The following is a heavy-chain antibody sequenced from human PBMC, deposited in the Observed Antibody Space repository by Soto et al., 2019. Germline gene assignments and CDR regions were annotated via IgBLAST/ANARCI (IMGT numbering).Heavy chain of an antibody. D-gene: IGHD6-13*01. V-gene: IGHV3-30*03. CDR3: HGAAAGTYYFDY. Sequence: QVQLVESGGGVVQPGRSLRLSCAASGFTFSSYGMHWVRQAPGKGLEWVAVISYDGSNKYYADSVKGRFTISRDNSKNTRYLQMNSLRAEDTAVYYCHGAAAGTYYFDYWGQGTLVTVSS. CDR1: GFTFSSYG. J-gene: IGHJ4*02. CDR2: ISYDGSNK.